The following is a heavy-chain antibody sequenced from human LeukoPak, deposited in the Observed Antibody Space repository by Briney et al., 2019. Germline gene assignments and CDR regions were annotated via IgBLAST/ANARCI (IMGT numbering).Heavy chain of an antibody. J-gene: IGHJ5*02. CDR3: ARGVMGYSGYDYNWFDP. V-gene: IGHV4-34*01. CDR1: GGSFSGHY. CDR2: INHSGSA. D-gene: IGHD5-12*01. Sequence: SETLSLICAVYGGSFSGHYWSWIRQPPGKGLEWIGEINHSGSASYIPSLKSRVTISVDTSKNQFSLKLTSVTAADTALYYCARGVMGYSGYDYNWFDPWAQGTLVTVSS.